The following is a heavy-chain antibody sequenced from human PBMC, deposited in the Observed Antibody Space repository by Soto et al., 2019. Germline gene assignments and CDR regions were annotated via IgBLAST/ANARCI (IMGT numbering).Heavy chain of an antibody. CDR1: GGSISSYY. CDR3: ARSTLFYDNYFDS. V-gene: IGHV4-59*04. Sequence: SETLSLTCTVSGGSISSYYWSWIRQPPGKPLEWIGNISFSGSTYYNPSLKSRVAISVDTSKNEFSLNLSSVAAADTAVYFCARSTLFYDNYFDSWGLGTLVTVSS. CDR2: ISFSGST. J-gene: IGHJ4*02. D-gene: IGHD3-22*01.